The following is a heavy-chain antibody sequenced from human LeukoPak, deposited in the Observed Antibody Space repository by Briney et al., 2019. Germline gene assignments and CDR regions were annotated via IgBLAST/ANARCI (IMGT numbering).Heavy chain of an antibody. J-gene: IGHJ6*02. CDR1: GFTFDDYA. V-gene: IGHV3-43*02. CDR2: ISGDGDDT. Sequence: GGSLRLSCTVSGFTFDDYAMHWVRQVPGKGLEWVSLISGDGDDTYYADSVKGRFTISRDNSKNTLYLQMNSLRGDDTGMYFCAKDSSTSNYYYGLDVWGQGTTVTVSS. CDR3: AKDSSTSNYYYGLDV. D-gene: IGHD6-13*01.